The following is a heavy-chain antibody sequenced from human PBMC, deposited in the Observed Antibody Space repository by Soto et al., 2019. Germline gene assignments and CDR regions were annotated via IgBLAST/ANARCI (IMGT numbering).Heavy chain of an antibody. CDR1: GGSISSGGYS. CDR3: ARRIAAAVDVEKGQSYYYYYGMDV. Sequence: PSETLSLTCAVSGGSISSGGYSWSWIRQPPGKGLEWIGYIYHSGSTYYNPTLKSRVTISVDRSKNQFSLKLSSVTAADTAVYYCARRIAAAVDVEKGQSYYYYYGMDVWGQGTTVTVSS. CDR2: IYHSGST. V-gene: IGHV4-30-2*01. D-gene: IGHD6-25*01. J-gene: IGHJ6*02.